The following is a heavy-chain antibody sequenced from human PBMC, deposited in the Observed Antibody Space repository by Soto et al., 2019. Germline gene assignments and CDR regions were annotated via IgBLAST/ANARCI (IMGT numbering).Heavy chain of an antibody. CDR2: IWYDGSNK. CDR3: ARRPDGMDV. Sequence: PGGSLRLSCAASGFTFSSYGMHWVRQAPGKGLEWVAVIWYDGSNKYYADTVKGRFTISRDNSKNTLYLQMNSLRAEDTAVYYCARRPDGMDVWGQGTTVTVSS. J-gene: IGHJ6*02. CDR1: GFTFSSYG. V-gene: IGHV3-33*01.